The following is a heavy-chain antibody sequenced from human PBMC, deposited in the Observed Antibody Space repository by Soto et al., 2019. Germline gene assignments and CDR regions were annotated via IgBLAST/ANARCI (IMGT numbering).Heavy chain of an antibody. CDR1: GGSISSYY. CDR2: IYYSGST. J-gene: IGHJ4*02. V-gene: IGHV4-59*01. CDR3: ARVGSGAAAGTLLFDY. D-gene: IGHD6-13*01. Sequence: PSETLSLTCTVSGGSISSYYWSWIRQPPGKGLEWIGYIYYSGSTNYNPSRKSRVTISVDTSKNQFSLKLSSVTAADTAVYYCARVGSGAAAGTLLFDYWGQGTLVTVSS.